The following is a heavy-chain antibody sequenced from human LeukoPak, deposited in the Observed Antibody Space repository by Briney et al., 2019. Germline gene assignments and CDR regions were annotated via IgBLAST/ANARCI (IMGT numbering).Heavy chain of an antibody. CDR1: GSTFSNYW. CDR3: AIFGDKYGSGSYGDS. Sequence: GAPLQISCEGFGSTFSNYWIGCGRQLPGKGLEWMGIIYTDDSDTRYSPSFQGQVTISADKSITTAFLQWSSLKASDTAMYYCAIFGDKYGSGSYGDSWGQGTLVTVSS. V-gene: IGHV5-51*01. CDR2: IYTDDSDT. J-gene: IGHJ4*02. D-gene: IGHD3-10*01.